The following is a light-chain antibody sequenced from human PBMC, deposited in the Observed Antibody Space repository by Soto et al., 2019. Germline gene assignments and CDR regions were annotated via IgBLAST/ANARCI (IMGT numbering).Light chain of an antibody. V-gene: IGKV1-5*01. J-gene: IGKJ1*01. CDR1: KNINTW. Sequence: DIQMTQSPFTLSACVGDRVTVTCRASKNINTWVAWYQQKPGKAPKLLIYDASSLESGVPSRVSGSGSGTEFTLTISSLQPEDFAVYYCHQYNNWPSWTFGQGTKVDIK. CDR3: HQYNNWPSWT. CDR2: DAS.